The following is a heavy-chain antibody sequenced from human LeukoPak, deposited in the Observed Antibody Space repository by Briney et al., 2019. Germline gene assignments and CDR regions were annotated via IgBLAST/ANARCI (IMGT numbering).Heavy chain of an antibody. CDR1: GGSFSGYY. J-gene: IGHJ5*02. CDR2: INHSGST. V-gene: IGHV4-34*01. D-gene: IGHD2-2*01. CDR3: ARHERCSSINCIYNWFDP. Sequence: SETLSLTCAVYGGSFSGYYWSWIRQPPGKGLEWIGEINHSGSTNYNPSLKSRVTIFVDPSKNQFSLNLRSVTAADTAVYYCARHERCSSINCIYNWFDPWGQGTLVIVSS.